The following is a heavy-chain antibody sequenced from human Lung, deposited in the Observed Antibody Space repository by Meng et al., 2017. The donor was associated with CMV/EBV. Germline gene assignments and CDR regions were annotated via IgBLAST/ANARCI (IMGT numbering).Heavy chain of an antibody. CDR1: GFTFSSYE. V-gene: IGHV3-48*03. CDR3: ARSAMDYNPYFDY. D-gene: IGHD1-1*01. Sequence: GGSXRLXXAASGFTFSSYEMNWVRQAPGKGLEWVSYISNSGITTYYADSVKGRFTISRDNAKNSLFLQINSLRAEDTAVYYCARSAMDYNPYFDYWGQGAXVTVSS. CDR2: ISNSGITT. J-gene: IGHJ4*02.